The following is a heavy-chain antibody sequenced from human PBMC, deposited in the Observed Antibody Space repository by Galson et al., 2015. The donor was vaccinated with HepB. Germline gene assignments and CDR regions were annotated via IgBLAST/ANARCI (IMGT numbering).Heavy chain of an antibody. V-gene: IGHV4-34*01. D-gene: IGHD1-26*01. CDR2: INHSGST. CDR3: ARESGSYYGGADY. CDR1: GGSFSGYY. Sequence: SETLSLTCAVYGGSFSGYYWSWIRQPPGKGLEWIGEINHSGSTNYNPSLKSRVTISVDTSKNQFSLKLSSVTAADTAVYYCARESGSYYGGADYWGQGTLVTVSS. J-gene: IGHJ4*02.